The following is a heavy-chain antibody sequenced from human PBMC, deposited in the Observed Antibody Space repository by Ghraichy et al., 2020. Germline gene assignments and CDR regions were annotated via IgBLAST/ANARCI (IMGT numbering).Heavy chain of an antibody. CDR2: ISIRSSSI. CDR3: ARLWFGGWTFDS. V-gene: IGHV3-21*01. D-gene: IGHD3-10*01. Sequence: LSLTCAASGFTFSSYSMHWVRQAPGKGLEWVSSISIRSSSIYSADSVKGRFTISRDNAKNSLYLHMNSLRAEDTAIYYCARLWFGGWTFDSWGQGTLVPVCS. CDR1: GFTFSSYS. J-gene: IGHJ4*02.